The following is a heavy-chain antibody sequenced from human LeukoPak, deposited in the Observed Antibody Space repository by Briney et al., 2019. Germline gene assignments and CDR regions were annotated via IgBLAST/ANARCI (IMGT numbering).Heavy chain of an antibody. CDR2: ISGSGGST. V-gene: IGHV3-23*01. CDR1: GFTFSSYA. CDR3: AKDCGTSCYSWFDP. J-gene: IGHJ5*02. Sequence: PGGSLRLSCAASGFTFSSYAMSWVRQAPGKGLEWVSAISGSGGSTYYADSVQGRFTISRDNSKNTLYLQMHSLRAEDTAVYYCAKDCGTSCYSWFDPWGQGTLVTVSS. D-gene: IGHD2-2*02.